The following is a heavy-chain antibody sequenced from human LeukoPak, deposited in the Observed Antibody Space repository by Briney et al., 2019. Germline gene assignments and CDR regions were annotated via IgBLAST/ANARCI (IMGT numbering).Heavy chain of an antibody. Sequence: GGSLRLSCAASGFTFSDYYMSWIRQAPGKGAEWVSYISSSSSYTNYADSVKGRFTISRDNAKNSLYLQMNSLRDEDTAVYYCARGSRGADYWGQGTLVTVSS. CDR2: ISSSSSYT. V-gene: IGHV3-11*06. CDR3: ARGSRGADY. D-gene: IGHD3-10*01. CDR1: GFTFSDYY. J-gene: IGHJ4*02.